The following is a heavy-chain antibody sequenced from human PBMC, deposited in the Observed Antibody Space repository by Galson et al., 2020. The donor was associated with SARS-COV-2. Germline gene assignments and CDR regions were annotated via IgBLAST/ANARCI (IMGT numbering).Heavy chain of an antibody. Sequence: SETLSLTCTVSGGSISSGSYYWSWIRQPAGKGLEWLGRIYTSGSTNYNPSLKSRVTISVDTSKNQFSLKLSSVTAADTAVYYCAREFDSRGGYFDYWGQGTLVTVSS. J-gene: IGHJ4*02. V-gene: IGHV4-61*02. CDR1: GGSISSGSYY. CDR3: AREFDSRGGYFDY. D-gene: IGHD3-22*01. CDR2: IYTSGST.